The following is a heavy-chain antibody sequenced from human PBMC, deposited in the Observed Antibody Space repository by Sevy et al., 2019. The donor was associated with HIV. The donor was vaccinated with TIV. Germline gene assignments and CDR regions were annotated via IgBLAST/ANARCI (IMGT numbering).Heavy chain of an antibody. CDR1: GFTFSNYV. CDR2: IASYGNDE. V-gene: IGHV3-30*04. D-gene: IGHD6-19*01. CDR3: ARSVLAVAGSYGMDV. Sequence: GGSLRLSCAASGFTFSNYVMHWVRQAPGKGLEWVTFIASYGNDEDYADSVKGRFTISRDNSKNTLYLQMNSLRPEDTAVYYCARSVLAVAGSYGMDVWGKGTTVTVSS. J-gene: IGHJ6*04.